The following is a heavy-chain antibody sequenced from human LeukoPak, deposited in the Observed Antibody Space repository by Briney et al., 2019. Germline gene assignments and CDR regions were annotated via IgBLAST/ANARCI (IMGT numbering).Heavy chain of an antibody. CDR3: ARRRGTETGAFDI. Sequence: GGSLRLSCAASGFTFSSYNMNWVRQAPGKGLEWVSSISSSGSYIYSADSVKGRFTISRDNAKNSLYLQMNGLRAEDTAVYYYARRRGTETGAFDIWGQGTMVTVSS. J-gene: IGHJ3*02. D-gene: IGHD1-14*01. CDR2: ISSSGSYI. CDR1: GFTFSSYN. V-gene: IGHV3-21*01.